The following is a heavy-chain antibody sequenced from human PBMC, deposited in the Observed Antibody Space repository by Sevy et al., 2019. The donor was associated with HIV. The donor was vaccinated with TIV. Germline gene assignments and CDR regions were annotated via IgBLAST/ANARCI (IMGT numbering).Heavy chain of an antibody. V-gene: IGHV4-39*01. D-gene: IGHD3-10*01. J-gene: IGHJ4*02. CDR1: RGSIGRNSYD. CDR2: IYFSGST. Sequence: SETLSLTCTVSRGSIGRNSYDWGWIRQSPGKGLEWIGSIYFSGSTNYATSLKSRVSISVDSSKNQVSLKMRSVTATDTAVYYCARHGGLVDRGFDFWGQGTLVTVSS. CDR3: ARHGGLVDRGFDF.